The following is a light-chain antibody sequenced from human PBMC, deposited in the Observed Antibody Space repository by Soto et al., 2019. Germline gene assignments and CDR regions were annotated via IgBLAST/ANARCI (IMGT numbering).Light chain of an antibody. CDR1: QSIRSS. Sequence: EVVLTQSPATLSLSPGERATLSCRASQSIRSSLAWYQHKPGQSPRLIIYDASYRATGIPARFSGSGSGTHFTLTITRLEPEDFAAYYCHQRSKWPEITFGLGTKVDI. J-gene: IGKJ3*01. V-gene: IGKV3-11*01. CDR3: HQRSKWPEIT. CDR2: DAS.